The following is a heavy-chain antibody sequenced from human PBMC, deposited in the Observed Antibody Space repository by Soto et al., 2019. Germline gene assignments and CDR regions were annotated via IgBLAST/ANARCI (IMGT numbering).Heavy chain of an antibody. CDR2: INSDGSST. J-gene: IGHJ4*02. D-gene: IGHD3-22*01. CDR1: GFTLSSYS. V-gene: IGHV3-74*01. Sequence: GGSLRLSCAASGFTLSSYSMNWVRQAPGKGLVWVSLINSDGSSTSYADSVKGRFTISRDNAKNTLYLQMNSLRAEDTAVYYCAREGDSSGFDYWGQGTLVTVSS. CDR3: AREGDSSGFDY.